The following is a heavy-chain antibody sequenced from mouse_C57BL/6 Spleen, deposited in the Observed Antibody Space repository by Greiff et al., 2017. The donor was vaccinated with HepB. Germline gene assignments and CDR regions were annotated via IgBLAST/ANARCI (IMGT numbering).Heavy chain of an antibody. CDR1: GFTFSDYG. CDR3: AREGGSSSAWFAY. CDR2: ISSGSSTI. Sequence: EVKLVESGGGLVKPGGSLKLSCAASGFTFSDYGMHWVRQAPEKGLEWVAYISSGSSTIYYADTVKGRFTISRDNAKNTLFLQMTSLRSEDTAMYYCAREGGSSSAWFAYWGEGTLVTVSA. D-gene: IGHD1-1*01. V-gene: IGHV5-17*01. J-gene: IGHJ3*01.